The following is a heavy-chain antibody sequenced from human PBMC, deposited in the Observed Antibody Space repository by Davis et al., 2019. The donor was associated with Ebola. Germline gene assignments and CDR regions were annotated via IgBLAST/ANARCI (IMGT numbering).Heavy chain of an antibody. Sequence: ASVKVSCKVSGYTLTELPMHWVRQAPGKGLEWMGGFDPEDGETIYAQKFQGRVTMTEDTSTDTAYMELSSLRSEDTAVYYCATDPRRKYCSGGSCYSFYYYYGMDVWGQGTTVTVSS. D-gene: IGHD2-15*01. J-gene: IGHJ6*02. V-gene: IGHV1-24*01. CDR3: ATDPRRKYCSGGSCYSFYYYYGMDV. CDR1: GYTLTELP. CDR2: FDPEDGET.